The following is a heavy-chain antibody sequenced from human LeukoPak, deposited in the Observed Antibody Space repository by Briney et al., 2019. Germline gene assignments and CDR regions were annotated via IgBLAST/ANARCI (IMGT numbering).Heavy chain of an antibody. Sequence: PGGSLRLSCEASGFTFTNYGMHWVRQAPGKGLQWVAVMWYDGTNNYYVDSVRGRFTISRDNSKNTLYLQMNTLRAEDTAVYYCARDAEGSSTGWSRGGFDYWGQGILVTVSS. V-gene: IGHV3-33*01. J-gene: IGHJ4*02. CDR1: GFTFTNYG. CDR2: MWYDGTNN. CDR3: ARDAEGSSTGWSRGGFDY. D-gene: IGHD6-19*01.